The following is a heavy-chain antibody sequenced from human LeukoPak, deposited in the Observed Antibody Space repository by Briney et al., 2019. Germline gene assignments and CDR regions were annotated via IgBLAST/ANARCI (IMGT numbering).Heavy chain of an antibody. CDR1: GFTFSSYA. J-gene: IGHJ3*02. CDR2: ISSNGGST. Sequence: GGSLRLSCAASGFTFSSYAMHWVRQAPGKGLEYVSAISSNGGSTYYANSVKGRFTISRDNSKNTLYLQMGSLRAEDMAVYYCALNAYCGGDCFGAFDIWGQGTMVTVSS. CDR3: ALNAYCGGDCFGAFDI. D-gene: IGHD2-21*01. V-gene: IGHV3-64*01.